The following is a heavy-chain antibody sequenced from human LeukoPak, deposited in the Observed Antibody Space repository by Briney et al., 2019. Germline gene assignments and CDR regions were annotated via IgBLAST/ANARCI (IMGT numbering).Heavy chain of an antibody. CDR3: AGMVIVAAGYFDY. CDR2: IYYSGST. CDR1: GGSISSSSYY. V-gene: IGHV4-39*01. D-gene: IGHD6-13*01. J-gene: IGHJ4*02. Sequence: TETLSLTCTVSGGSISSSSYYWGWIRQPPGKGLEWIGSIYYSGSTYYNPSLKSRVTISVDTSKNQFSLKLSSVTAADTAVYYCAGMVIVAAGYFDYWGQGTLVTVSS.